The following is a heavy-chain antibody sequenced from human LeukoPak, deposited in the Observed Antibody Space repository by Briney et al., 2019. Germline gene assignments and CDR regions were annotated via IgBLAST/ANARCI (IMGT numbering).Heavy chain of an antibody. J-gene: IGHJ6*04. V-gene: IGHV4-59*01. CDR1: GVSISSYY. CDR2: IYYSGST. CDR3: ACQAMVRGVNYYYYGMDL. D-gene: IGHD3-10*01. Sequence: SETLSLTCTVSGVSISSYYWSWLRQPPGKGLEWIGYIYYSGSTNYNPSLKSRVTISVDTSKNQFSLKLSSVTAADTAVYCCACQAMVRGVNYYYYGMDLWGKGTTVTVSS.